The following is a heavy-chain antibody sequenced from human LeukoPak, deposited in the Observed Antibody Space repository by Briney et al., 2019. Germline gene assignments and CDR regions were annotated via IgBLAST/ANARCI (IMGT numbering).Heavy chain of an antibody. Sequence: ASVKVSCKASGGTFSSYAISWVRQAPGQGLEWMGGIIPIFGIANYAQKFQGRVTITADKSTSTAYMELSSLRSEDTAVYYCARDPPYCGGDCYYDYWGQGTLVTVSS. J-gene: IGHJ4*02. CDR3: ARDPPYCGGDCYYDY. V-gene: IGHV1-69*10. CDR2: IIPIFGIA. D-gene: IGHD2-21*02. CDR1: GGTFSSYA.